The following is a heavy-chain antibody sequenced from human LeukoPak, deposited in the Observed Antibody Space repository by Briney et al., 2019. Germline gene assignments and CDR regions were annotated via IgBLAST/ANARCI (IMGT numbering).Heavy chain of an antibody. Sequence: SETLSLTCTVSGGSISSYYWGWIRQPPGKGLEWIGSIYHSGSTYYNPSLKSRVTISVDTSKNQFSLKLSSVTAADTAVYYCARESGPYYYDSSGYNFDYWGQGTLVTVSS. CDR1: GGSISSYY. D-gene: IGHD3-22*01. CDR3: ARESGPYYYDSSGYNFDY. J-gene: IGHJ4*02. V-gene: IGHV4-38-2*02. CDR2: IYHSGST.